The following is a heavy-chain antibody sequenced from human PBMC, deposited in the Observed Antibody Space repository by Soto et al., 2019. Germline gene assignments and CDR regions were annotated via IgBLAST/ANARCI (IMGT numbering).Heavy chain of an antibody. J-gene: IGHJ6*02. D-gene: IGHD6-6*01. CDR2: IYPGDSDT. V-gene: IGHV5-51*01. Sequence: GESLKISCKGSGDSFTSYWIGWVRQMPGKGLEWMGIIYPGDSDTRYSPSFQGQVTISADKSISTAYLQWSSLKASDTAMYYCARISRSSSSADYYYYGMDVWGQGTTVTVSS. CDR1: GDSFTSYW. CDR3: ARISRSSSSADYYYYGMDV.